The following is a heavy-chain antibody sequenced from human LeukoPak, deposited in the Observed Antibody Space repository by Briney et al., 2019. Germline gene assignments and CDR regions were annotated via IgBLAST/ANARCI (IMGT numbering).Heavy chain of an antibody. J-gene: IGHJ4*02. D-gene: IGHD3-22*01. CDR3: ARGEVLGYDSSGYCSAY. V-gene: IGHV1-2*02. Sequence: ASVKVSCKASGYTFTGYYMHWVRQAPGQGLEWMGWINPNSGGTNYAQKFQGRVTMTRDTSISTAYMELSRLRSDDTAVYYCARGEVLGYDSSGYCSAYWGQGTLVTVSS. CDR2: INPNSGGT. CDR1: GYTFTGYY.